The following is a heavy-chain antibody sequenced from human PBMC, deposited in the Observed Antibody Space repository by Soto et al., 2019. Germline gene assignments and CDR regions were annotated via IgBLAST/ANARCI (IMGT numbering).Heavy chain of an antibody. D-gene: IGHD5-12*01. CDR2: INHSGST. V-gene: IGHV4-34*01. CDR3: ARVRQARLRFPVGAFDI. CDR1: GGSFSGYY. Sequence: PSETLSLTCAVYGGSFSGYYWSWIRQPPGKGLEWIGEINHSGSTNYNPSLKSRVTISVDTSKNQFSLKLSSVTAADTAVYYCARVRQARLRFPVGAFDIWGQGTMVTVSS. J-gene: IGHJ3*02.